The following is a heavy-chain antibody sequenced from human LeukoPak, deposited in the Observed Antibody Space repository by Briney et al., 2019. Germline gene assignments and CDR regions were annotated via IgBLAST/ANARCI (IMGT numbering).Heavy chain of an antibody. V-gene: IGHV4-4*07. J-gene: IGHJ4*02. CDR3: AREFDSYGYFDY. CDR2: IYASGST. Sequence: SETLSLACTVSGGSISSYYWGWIRQHAGKGLEWIGRIYASGSTNYNPSLKSRVTISVDKSKNQFSLRLSSVTAADTAVYYCAREFDSYGYFDYWGQGTLVTVSS. D-gene: IGHD5-18*01. CDR1: GGSISSYY.